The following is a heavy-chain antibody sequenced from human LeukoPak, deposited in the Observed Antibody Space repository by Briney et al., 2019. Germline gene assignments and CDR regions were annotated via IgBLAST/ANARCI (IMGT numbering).Heavy chain of an antibody. CDR3: ARDLRQQLNYYYYYMDV. CDR2: IGSSSSYI. CDR1: GFTFSSYS. D-gene: IGHD6-13*01. J-gene: IGHJ6*03. Sequence: GGSLRLSCAASGFTFSSYSMNWVRQAPGKGLEWVSSIGSSSSYIYYADSVKGRFTISRDNAKNSLYLQMNSLRAEDTAVYYCARDLRQQLNYYYYYMDVWGKGTTVTVSS. V-gene: IGHV3-21*01.